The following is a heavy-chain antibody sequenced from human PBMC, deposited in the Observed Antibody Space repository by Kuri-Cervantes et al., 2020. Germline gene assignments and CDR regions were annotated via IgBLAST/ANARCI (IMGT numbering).Heavy chain of an antibody. CDR3: ARDTPSSGWSLSARTYYYYMDV. D-gene: IGHD6-19*01. J-gene: IGHJ6*03. CDR1: GFTFSSYW. Sequence: GESLKISCAASGFTFSSYWMHWVRQAPGKGLVWVSRINSDGSSTSYADSVRGRFTISRDNAKNTLYLQMNSLRAEDTAVYYCARDTPSSGWSLSARTYYYYMDVWGKGTTVTVSS. V-gene: IGHV3-74*01. CDR2: INSDGSST.